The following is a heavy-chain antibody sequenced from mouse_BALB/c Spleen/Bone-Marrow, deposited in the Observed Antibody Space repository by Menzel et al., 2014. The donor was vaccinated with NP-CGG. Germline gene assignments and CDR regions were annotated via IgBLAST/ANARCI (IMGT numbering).Heavy chain of an antibody. D-gene: IGHD3-1*01. CDR1: GYTFTDFA. CDR3: ARGGASGLYYYAMDY. V-gene: IGHV1S137*01. J-gene: IGHJ4*01. CDR2: ISPYYVDG. Sequence: VKLQESGAELVRPGASVKISCKGSGYTFTDFAIHWVKQSHTKSLEWIGVISPYYVDGGYNQKFKGKATMTIDRSSSTAYMELARPTSEDSAIYYCARGGASGLYYYAMDYWGQGTSVTVSS.